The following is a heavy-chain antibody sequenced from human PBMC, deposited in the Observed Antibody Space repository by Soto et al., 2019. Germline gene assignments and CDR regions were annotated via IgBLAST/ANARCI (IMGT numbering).Heavy chain of an antibody. Sequence: ASVKVSCKASGYTFTSYGISWVRQAPGQGLEWMGWISAYNGNTNYAQKLQGRVTMTTDTSTSTAYMELRSLRSDDTAVYYCARDRPITMIVVVTPIDIWGQGTMVTVSS. D-gene: IGHD3-22*01. V-gene: IGHV1-18*04. CDR1: GYTFTSYG. J-gene: IGHJ3*02. CDR3: ARDRPITMIVVVTPIDI. CDR2: ISAYNGNT.